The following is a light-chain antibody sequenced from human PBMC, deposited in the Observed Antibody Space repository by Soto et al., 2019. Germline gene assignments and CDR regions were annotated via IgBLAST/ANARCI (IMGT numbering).Light chain of an antibody. CDR2: EVT. CDR3: SSYTSSSTPYV. V-gene: IGLV2-14*01. CDR1: SSDVGGYNY. J-gene: IGLJ1*01. Sequence: QSALTQPASVSGSPGQSITISCTGTSSDVGGYNYVSWYQQHPGKAPKLVIYEVTKRPSGVSNRFSGSKSGNTASLTISGLQAEDEAEYHCSSYTSSSTPYVFGTGTKLTVL.